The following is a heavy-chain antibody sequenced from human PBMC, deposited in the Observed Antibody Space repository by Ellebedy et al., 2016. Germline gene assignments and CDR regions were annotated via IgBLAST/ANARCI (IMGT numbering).Heavy chain of an antibody. V-gene: IGHV1-69*13. Sequence: SVKVSCXASGGTFSSYAISWVRQAPGQGLEWMGGIIPIFGTANYAQKFQGRVTITADESMSTAYMELSSLRSEDTAVYYCASVRNYYDSSGYYPYPGALFDYWGQGTLVTVSS. CDR1: GGTFSSYA. J-gene: IGHJ4*02. D-gene: IGHD3-22*01. CDR3: ASVRNYYDSSGYYPYPGALFDY. CDR2: IIPIFGTA.